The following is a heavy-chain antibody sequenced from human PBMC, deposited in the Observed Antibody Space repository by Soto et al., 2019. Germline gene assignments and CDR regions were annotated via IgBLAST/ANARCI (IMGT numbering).Heavy chain of an antibody. J-gene: IGHJ6*02. D-gene: IGHD2-2*01. CDR3: ASPGQYQLLHYFYYALDV. CDR1: GFTFSSYA. Sequence: QAGGSLRLSCAASGFTFSSYAMNWVRQAPGKGLEWVSAISGSGGSTYYADSVKGRFTISRDNSKNTLYLQMNSLRAEDTAIYYCASPGQYQLLHYFYYALDVWGQGTTVTVSS. V-gene: IGHV3-23*01. CDR2: ISGSGGST.